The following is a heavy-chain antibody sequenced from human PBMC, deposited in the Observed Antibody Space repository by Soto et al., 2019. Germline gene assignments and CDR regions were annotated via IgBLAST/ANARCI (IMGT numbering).Heavy chain of an antibody. CDR1: GGTFSSYA. CDR3: ARAYLGYCSSTSCQGAWFDP. V-gene: IGHV1-69*01. Sequence: QVQLVQSGAEVKKPGSSVKVSCKASGGTFSSYAISWVRQAPGQGLEWMGGIIPIFGTANYAQKFQGRVTITADESTSTAYMELSSLRSEDTAVYYCARAYLGYCSSTSCQGAWFDPWGQGTLVTVSS. J-gene: IGHJ5*02. CDR2: IIPIFGTA. D-gene: IGHD2-2*01.